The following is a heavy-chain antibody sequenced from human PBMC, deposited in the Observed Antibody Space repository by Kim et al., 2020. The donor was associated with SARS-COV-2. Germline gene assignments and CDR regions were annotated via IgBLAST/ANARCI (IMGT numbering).Heavy chain of an antibody. J-gene: IGHJ4*02. CDR2: IIPILGTP. D-gene: IGHD3-16*01. Sequence: SVKVSCKASGGTFSSDPISWVRQAPGQGLEWMGRIIPILGTPNYAQKFQGRVTITANKSTSTAYMELSSLRSEDTAVYYCAREGGITKYYFDYWGQGTL. CDR3: AREGGITKYYFDY. CDR1: GGTFSSDP. V-gene: IGHV1-69*08.